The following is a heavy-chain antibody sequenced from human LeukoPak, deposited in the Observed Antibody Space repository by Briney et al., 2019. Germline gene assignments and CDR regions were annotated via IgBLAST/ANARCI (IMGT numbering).Heavy chain of an antibody. CDR3: ARFDRDYDLRGLDY. J-gene: IGHJ4*02. CDR2: INHSGST. CDR1: GGSFSGYY. Sequence: SETLSLTCAVYGGSFSGYYWSWIRQPPGKGLEWIGEINHSGSTNYNPSLKSRVTISVDTSKNQFSLKLASVTAADTAVYCCARFDRDYDLRGLDYWGQGTLVTVSS. D-gene: IGHD5-12*01. V-gene: IGHV4-34*01.